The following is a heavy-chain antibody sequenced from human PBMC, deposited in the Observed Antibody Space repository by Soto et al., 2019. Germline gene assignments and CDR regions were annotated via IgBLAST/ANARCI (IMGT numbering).Heavy chain of an antibody. V-gene: IGHV3-43*01. J-gene: IGHJ5*02. CDR1: GFTFDDYT. Sequence: ESGGVVVQPGGSLRLSCAASGFTFDDYTMHWVRQAPGKGLEWVSLISWDGGSTYYADSVKGRFTISRDNSKNSLYLQMNSLRTEDTALYYCAKDRGELVLSWFDPWGQGTLVTVSS. D-gene: IGHD6-13*01. CDR3: AKDRGELVLSWFDP. CDR2: ISWDGGST.